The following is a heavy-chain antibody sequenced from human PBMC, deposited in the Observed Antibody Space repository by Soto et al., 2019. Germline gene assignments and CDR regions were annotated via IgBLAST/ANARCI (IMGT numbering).Heavy chain of an antibody. J-gene: IGHJ4*02. Sequence: ASVKVSCKASGYTFTSYAMHWVRQAPGQRLEWMGWINAGNGNTKYSQKFQGRVTITRDTSASTAYMELSSLISEDTVVYYCARTGGYYLYDYWGQGTRVTVSS. CDR2: INAGNGNT. CDR3: ARTGGYYLYDY. D-gene: IGHD3-22*01. CDR1: GYTFTSYA. V-gene: IGHV1-3*01.